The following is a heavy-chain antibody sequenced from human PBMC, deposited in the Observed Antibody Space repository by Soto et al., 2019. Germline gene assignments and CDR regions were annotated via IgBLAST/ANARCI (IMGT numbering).Heavy chain of an antibody. CDR2: VLPFLDIT. V-gene: IGHV1-69*02. CDR1: GDTFSIYT. CDR3: ARDRDNSNWPNFDS. J-gene: IGHJ4*02. D-gene: IGHD6-13*01. Sequence: QVQLVQSGSEVKKPGSSVRVSCKTSGDTFSIYTISWVRQAPGQGLEWMGRVLPFLDITSYSQRFQGRVTITADGSTTPAYMETTSLRSEDTAVYYCARDRDNSNWPNFDSWGQGTLVTVSS.